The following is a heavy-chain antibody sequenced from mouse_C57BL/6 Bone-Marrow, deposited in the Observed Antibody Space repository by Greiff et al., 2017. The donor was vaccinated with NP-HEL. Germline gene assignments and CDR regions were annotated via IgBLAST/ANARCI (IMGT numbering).Heavy chain of an antibody. CDR2: IYPRSGNT. CDR3: ERGGNYSKRFAN. D-gene: IGHD2-5*01. V-gene: IGHV1-81*01. Sequence: VQLQQSGAELARPGASVKLSCKASGYTFTSYGISWVKQRTGQGLEWIGEIYPRSGNTYYNEKFKGKATLTADKSSSTAYMELRSLTSEDTAVYFCERGGNYSKRFANWDQGTLVTVSA. J-gene: IGHJ3*01. CDR1: GYTFTSYG.